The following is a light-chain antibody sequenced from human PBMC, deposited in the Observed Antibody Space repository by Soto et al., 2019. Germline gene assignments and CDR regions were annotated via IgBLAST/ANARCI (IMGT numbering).Light chain of an antibody. V-gene: IGLV1-40*01. CDR1: SSNIGAGYD. Sequence: QAVVTQPPSVSGAPGQRVTISCTGSSSNIGAGYDVHWYQQLPGTAPKLLIYGNSNRPSGVPDRFSGSKSGTSASLAITGLQAEDEADYSCQAYDSSLVVFGGGTQLTVL. CDR3: QAYDSSLVV. CDR2: GNS. J-gene: IGLJ2*01.